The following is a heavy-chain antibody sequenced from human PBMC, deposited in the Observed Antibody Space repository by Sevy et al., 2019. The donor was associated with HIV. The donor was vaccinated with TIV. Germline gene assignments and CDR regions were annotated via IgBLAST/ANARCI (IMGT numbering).Heavy chain of an antibody. CDR3: TRRLSGSSSGRWFDP. CDR1: GASISSSSYY. CDR2: IYYSGIS. D-gene: IGHD6-6*01. Sequence: PSETLSLTCTVSGASISSSSYYWGWIRQPPGKGLEWIGSIYYSGISFYTPSLKSRVTISVDTSKNQFSLKLSSVTAADTAVYYCTRRLSGSSSGRWFDPWGQGTLVTVSS. J-gene: IGHJ5*02. V-gene: IGHV4-39*01.